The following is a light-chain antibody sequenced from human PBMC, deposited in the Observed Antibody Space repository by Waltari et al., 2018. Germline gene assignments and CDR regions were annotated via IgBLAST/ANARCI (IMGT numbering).Light chain of an antibody. J-gene: IGKJ1*01. CDR2: GAS. V-gene: IGKV3-20*01. CDR3: QHHFRLPAT. CDR1: QSISRY. Sequence: IMLTQSPGTLSLSPGDRATLSCRASQSISRYLAWYQQKPGQAPRLLIYGASTRATGIPDRFSGSGSVTDFSLTISGLEPEDSAVYYCQHHFRLPATFGQGTKVEIK.